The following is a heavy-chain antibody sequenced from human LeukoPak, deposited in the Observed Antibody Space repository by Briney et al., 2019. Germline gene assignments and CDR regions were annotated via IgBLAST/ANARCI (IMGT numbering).Heavy chain of an antibody. V-gene: IGHV3-15*01. CDR1: GFTFSNAW. CDR3: TRGPPDYAFSWFDP. Sequence: GGSLRLSCAASGFTFSNAWMSWVRQAPGKGLEWVGRIKSKTDGGTTDYAAPVKGRFTISRDDSKNTLYLQMNSLKTEDTAVYYCTRGPPDYAFSWFDPWGQGTLVTVSS. CDR2: IKSKTDGGTT. D-gene: IGHD4-17*01. J-gene: IGHJ5*02.